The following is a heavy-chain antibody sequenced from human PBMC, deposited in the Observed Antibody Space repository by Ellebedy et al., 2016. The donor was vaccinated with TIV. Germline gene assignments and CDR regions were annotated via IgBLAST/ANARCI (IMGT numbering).Heavy chain of an antibody. V-gene: IGHV3-74*01. D-gene: IGHD3-16*01. Sequence: GESLKISCAASGFTFSNYWMHWVPQDPRKGLEWVPRISPDGTSTTYADSVKGRFTISRDNDKNTLYLQMTSLRADDSAVYFCAGPGGGNTLDYWGQGTLVTVSS. CDR2: ISPDGTST. J-gene: IGHJ4*02. CDR1: GFTFSNYW. CDR3: AGPGGGNTLDY.